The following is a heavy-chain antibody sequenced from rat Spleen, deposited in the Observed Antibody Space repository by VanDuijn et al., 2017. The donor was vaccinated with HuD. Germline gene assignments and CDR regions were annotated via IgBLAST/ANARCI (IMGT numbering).Heavy chain of an antibody. D-gene: IGHD1-11*01. V-gene: IGHV5S10*01. CDR2: IFYEGSST. CDR1: GFTFSDYA. CDR3: ATQDYGGYSERPFAY. J-gene: IGHJ3*01. Sequence: EVQLVESGGGLVQPGNSLKLSCAASGFTFSDYAMAWVRQSPKKGLEWVATIFYEGSSTYYRDSVKGRFTISRDNAKSTLYLQMDSLRSEDTATYYCATQDYGGYSERPFAYWGQGTLVTVSS.